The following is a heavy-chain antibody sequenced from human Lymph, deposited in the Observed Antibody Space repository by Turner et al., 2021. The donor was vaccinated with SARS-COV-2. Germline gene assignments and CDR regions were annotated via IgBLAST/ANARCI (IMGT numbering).Heavy chain of an antibody. CDR3: VKDLAARYYSCFDY. D-gene: IGHD2-21*01. CDR1: GFTFDDYA. J-gene: IGHJ4*02. CDR2: INWNSGSI. V-gene: IGHV3-9*01. Sequence: EVQLVESGGGLVQPGRSLRLSCAASGFTFDDYAMHWVRQAPGKGLECVSGINWNSGSIAYAESVKGRFTISRDNAKNSLYLQMNSLRAEDTALYYCVKDLAARYYSCFDYWGQGTLVTVSS.